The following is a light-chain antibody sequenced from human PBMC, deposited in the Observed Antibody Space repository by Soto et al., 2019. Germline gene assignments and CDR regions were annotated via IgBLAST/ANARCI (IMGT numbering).Light chain of an antibody. J-gene: IGLJ1*01. Sequence: QSVLTQPASVSGSPGQSITISCTGTSTDIGTYDHVSWYQQYPGKVPQLIIYEVSNRPSGLSSRFSGSKSGNAASLTISGLQVEDEADCYCCSYTTGSTLVFGTGTKVTLL. CDR1: STDIGTYDH. CDR3: CSYTTGSTLV. V-gene: IGLV2-14*01. CDR2: EVS.